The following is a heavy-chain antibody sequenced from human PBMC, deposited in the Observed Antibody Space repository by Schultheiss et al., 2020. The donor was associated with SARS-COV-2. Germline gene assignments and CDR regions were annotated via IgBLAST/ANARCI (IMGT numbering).Heavy chain of an antibody. CDR2: IWYDGSNK. D-gene: IGHD5-18*01. CDR1: GFTFSSYE. Sequence: GGSLRLSCVASGFTFSSYEMNWVRQAPGKGLEWVAVIWYDGSNKYYADSVKGRFTISRDNAKNSLYLQMNSLRADDTAVYYCARDRFRIQLWLPYYYGMDVWGQGTTVTVSS. CDR3: ARDRFRIQLWLPYYYGMDV. V-gene: IGHV3-30*04. J-gene: IGHJ6*02.